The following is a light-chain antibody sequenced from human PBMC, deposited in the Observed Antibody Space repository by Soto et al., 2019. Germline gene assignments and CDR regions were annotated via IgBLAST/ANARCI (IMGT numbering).Light chain of an antibody. J-gene: IGKJ5*01. CDR1: QRVGSNY. CDR2: GAS. Sequence: DILLTQTPCTLSLSPGERATLPCRASQRVGSNYSAWYQQNPRHPPSLLINGASSRATGIPDMLSGSGSGTDFTLTISRLEPEDFAVYYCQQYGSSPPFGQGTRLEIK. V-gene: IGKV3-20*01. CDR3: QQYGSSPP.